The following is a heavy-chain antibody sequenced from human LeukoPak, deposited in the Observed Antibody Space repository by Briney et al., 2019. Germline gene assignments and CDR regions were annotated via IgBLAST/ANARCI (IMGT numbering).Heavy chain of an antibody. CDR1: GGSISSYY. D-gene: IGHD6-13*01. CDR3: ARLAIAAAGRGLFDYYYYMDV. J-gene: IGHJ6*03. Sequence: SETLSLTCTVSGGSISSYYWSWIRQPPGKGLEWIGYIYYSGITNYNPSLKSRVTISVDTSKNQFSLKLSSVTAADTAVYYCARLAIAAAGRGLFDYYYYMDVWGKGTTVTVSS. CDR2: IYYSGIT. V-gene: IGHV4-59*01.